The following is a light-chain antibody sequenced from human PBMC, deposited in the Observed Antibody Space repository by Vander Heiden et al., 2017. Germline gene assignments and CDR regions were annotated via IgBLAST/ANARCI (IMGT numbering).Light chain of an antibody. CDR1: QSISND. CDR3: QQDDNWPYT. CDR2: GAS. Sequence: EIVMTQSPATLSVSPGERATLSCRASQSISNDLAWYQQKPGQAPRLLIYGASTRATGLPARFSGSASGTEFTLTISSLQSEDFAVYYCQQDDNWPYTFGQGTNLEIK. J-gene: IGKJ2*01. V-gene: IGKV3-15*01.